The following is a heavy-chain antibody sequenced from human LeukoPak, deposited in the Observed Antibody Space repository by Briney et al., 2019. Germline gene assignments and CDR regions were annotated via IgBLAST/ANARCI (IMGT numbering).Heavy chain of an antibody. D-gene: IGHD1-7*01. CDR3: AQDRVPGTSPKLDY. V-gene: IGHV3-53*01. J-gene: IGHJ4*02. CDR2: IYSGGST. Sequence: GGSLRLSCAASGFTVSSNYMSWVRQAPGKGLEWVSVIYSGGSTYYADSMKGRFTISRDNSKNTLYLQMNSLRAEDTAIYYCAQDRVPGTSPKLDYWGQGTLVTVSS. CDR1: GFTVSSNY.